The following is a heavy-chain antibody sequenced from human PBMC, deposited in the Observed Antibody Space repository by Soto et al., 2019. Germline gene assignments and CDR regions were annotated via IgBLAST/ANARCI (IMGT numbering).Heavy chain of an antibody. CDR3: ARHWDIVVVPAATNNWFDP. V-gene: IGHV4-39*01. Sequence: QLQLQESGPGLVKPSETLSLTCTVSGGSISSSSYYWGWIRQPPGKGREGIGSIYYSGSTYYKPSLKSRVTLSVDTSKNQFSLKLSSVTAADTAVYYCARHWDIVVVPAATNNWFDPWGQGTLVTVSS. CDR2: IYYSGST. J-gene: IGHJ5*02. CDR1: GGSISSSSYY. D-gene: IGHD2-2*01.